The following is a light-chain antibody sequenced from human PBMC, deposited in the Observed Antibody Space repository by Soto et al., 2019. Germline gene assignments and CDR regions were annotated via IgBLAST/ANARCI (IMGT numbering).Light chain of an antibody. Sequence: QSALTQPASVSGSPGQSITISFTGTSSDVGGYNYVSWYQQHPGKAPKLMIYEVSNRPSGVSNRFSGSKSGNTASLTISGLQAEDEADYYCSSYTSSSTYVFGTWTKLTVL. J-gene: IGLJ1*01. CDR2: EVS. V-gene: IGLV2-14*01. CDR3: SSYTSSSTYV. CDR1: SSDVGGYNY.